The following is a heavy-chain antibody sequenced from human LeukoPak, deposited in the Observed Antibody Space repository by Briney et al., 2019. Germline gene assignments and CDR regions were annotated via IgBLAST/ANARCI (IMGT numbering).Heavy chain of an antibody. CDR2: IRNELNSYFV. CDR1: GFTFSDHY. CDR3: ARGGLSFAGSQLGY. V-gene: IGHV3-72*01. D-gene: IGHD1-26*01. J-gene: IGHJ4*02. Sequence: PGGSLRLSCAASGFTFSDHYMDWVRQAPGKGLEWVGRIRNELNSYFVEYAASVKGRFTISRDDSKNSLYLQMNSLKTEDTAVYYCARGGLSFAGSQLGYWGQGTLVTVSS.